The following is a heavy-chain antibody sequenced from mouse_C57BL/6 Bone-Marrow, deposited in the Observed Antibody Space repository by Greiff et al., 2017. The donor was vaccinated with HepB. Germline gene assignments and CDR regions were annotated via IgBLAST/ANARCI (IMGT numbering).Heavy chain of an antibody. V-gene: IGHV14-3*01. Sequence: EVQVVESVAELVRPGASVKLSCTASGFTFKNSYMHWVKQRPEQGLEWIGRIDPADGNTKYTPKFQGKATITADTSSNTAYLQLSSLTSEDAAIYYCQYYLPAYWGQGTTLTVSS. D-gene: IGHD5-5*01. J-gene: IGHJ2*01. CDR2: IDPADGNT. CDR1: GFTFKNSY. CDR3: QYYLPAY.